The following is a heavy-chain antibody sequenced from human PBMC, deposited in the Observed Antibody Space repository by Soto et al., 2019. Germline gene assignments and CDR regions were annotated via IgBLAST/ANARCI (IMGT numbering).Heavy chain of an antibody. CDR2: INPSGGST. CDR1: GYTFTSYY. J-gene: IGHJ6*04. D-gene: IGHD6-19*01. Sequence: ASVKVSCKASGYTFTSYYMHWVRQAPGQGLEWMGIINPSGGSTSYAQKFQGRVTMTRDTSTSTVYMELSSLRSEGTAVYYCARTYSRGHRCMGGWGKGTTVTVSS. CDR3: ARTYSRGHRCMGG. V-gene: IGHV1-46*01.